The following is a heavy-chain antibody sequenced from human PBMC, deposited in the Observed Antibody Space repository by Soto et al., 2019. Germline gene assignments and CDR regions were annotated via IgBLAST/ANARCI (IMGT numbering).Heavy chain of an antibody. D-gene: IGHD3-22*01. CDR3: ARPLRDRNYYYGMAV. Sequence: QVQLVQSGAEMQQPGASVRVSCKASGGTFSKYAFSWVRQAPGQGLEWLGGTIPMFGTPNYAQKVQGRVAISADESTATAYMELSSLRSEETAVYFCARPLRDRNYYYGMAVWGQGTTVTVSS. J-gene: IGHJ6*02. V-gene: IGHV1-69*01. CDR1: GGTFSKYA. CDR2: TIPMFGTP.